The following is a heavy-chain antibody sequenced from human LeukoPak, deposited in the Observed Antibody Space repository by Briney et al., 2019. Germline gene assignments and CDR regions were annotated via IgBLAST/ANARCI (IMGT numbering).Heavy chain of an antibody. CDR1: GFTFSSYA. CDR2: ISGSGGST. Sequence: GGSLRLSCAASGFTFSSYAMHWVRQAPGKGLEWVSAISGSGGSTYYADSVKGRFTISRDNSKNTLYLQMNSLRAEDTAVYYCAKSYQLIAAAGTYDYWGQGTLVTVSS. CDR3: AKSYQLIAAAGTYDY. V-gene: IGHV3-23*01. J-gene: IGHJ4*02. D-gene: IGHD6-13*01.